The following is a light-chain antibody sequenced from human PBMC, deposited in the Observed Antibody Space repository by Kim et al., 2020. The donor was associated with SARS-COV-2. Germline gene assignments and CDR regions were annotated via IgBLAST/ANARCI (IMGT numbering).Light chain of an antibody. J-gene: IGKJ1*01. CDR3: QHLDAYPPWT. Sequence: DIQLTQSPSFLSASVGDRVTITCRASQGISSYLAWYQQEAGKAPKLLIYAASTLQSGVPSRFSGSGSGTEFTLTISSLQPEDVATYYCQHLDAYPPWTFGQGTKVDI. CDR1: QGISSY. V-gene: IGKV1-9*01. CDR2: AAS.